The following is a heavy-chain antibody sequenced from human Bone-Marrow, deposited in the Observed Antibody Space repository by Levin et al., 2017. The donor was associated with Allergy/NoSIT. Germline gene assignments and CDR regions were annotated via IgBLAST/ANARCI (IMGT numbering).Heavy chain of an antibody. CDR1: GGSFSGYY. D-gene: IGHD6-13*01. J-gene: IGHJ5*02. V-gene: IGHV4-34*01. Sequence: PSETLSLTCAVYGGSFSGYYWSWIRQPPGKGLEWIGEINHSGSTNYNPSLKSRVTISVDTSKNQFSLKLSSVTAADTAVYYCARGAVSSSWDPFDPWGQGTLVTVSS. CDR3: ARGAVSSSWDPFDP. CDR2: INHSGST.